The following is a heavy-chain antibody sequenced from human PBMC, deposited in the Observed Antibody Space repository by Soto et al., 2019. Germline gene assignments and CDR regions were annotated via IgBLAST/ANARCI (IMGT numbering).Heavy chain of an antibody. CDR1: GFTFSSYE. Sequence: EVQLVEAGGGLVQPGGSLRLSCAASGFTFSSYEMNWVRQAPGKGLEWVSYISATGTTIYYADSVKGRFTIYRDNAKNSMYLQMNSLRAEDTAVYYWASEREGDDFWRGSPIGYRGQGTLVTVSS. CDR3: ASEREGDDFWRGSPIGY. CDR2: ISATGTTI. J-gene: IGHJ4*02. V-gene: IGHV3-48*03. D-gene: IGHD3-3*01.